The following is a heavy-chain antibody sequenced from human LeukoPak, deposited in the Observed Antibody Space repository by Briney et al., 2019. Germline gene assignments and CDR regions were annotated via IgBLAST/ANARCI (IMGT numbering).Heavy chain of an antibody. D-gene: IGHD6-6*01. V-gene: IGHV4-39*01. CDR2: IYYSGST. Sequence: PSETLSLTCTVSGGSISSSSYYWGWIRQPPGKGLEWIGSIYYSGSTYYNPSLKSRVTISVDTSKNQFSLKLSSVTAADTAVYYCARHRSSSSSYYYYGMDVWGQGTTVTVSS. J-gene: IGHJ6*02. CDR1: GGSISSSSYY. CDR3: ARHRSSSSSYYYYGMDV.